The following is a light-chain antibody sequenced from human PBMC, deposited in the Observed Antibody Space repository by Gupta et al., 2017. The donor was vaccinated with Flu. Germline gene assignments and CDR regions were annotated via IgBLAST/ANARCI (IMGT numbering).Light chain of an antibody. CDR3: HTTVNSDNWV. CDR2: KDT. V-gene: IGLV3-25*03. Sequence: SAALPPPPSVSVSPGHTARITCSGDTFPRQYASWDPQRPGQAPVLVIYKDTERPAGIPERFSGSRSGTTVTVTISGGKEEDEADYYDHTTVNSDNWVFGGVTKLTVL. CDR1: TFPRQY. J-gene: IGLJ3*02.